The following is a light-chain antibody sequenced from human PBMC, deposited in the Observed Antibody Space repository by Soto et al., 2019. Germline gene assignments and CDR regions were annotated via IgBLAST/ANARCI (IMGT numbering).Light chain of an antibody. Sequence: EMVLTQSPGTLSLSPGERATLSCRASQSVSSSYLAWYQQKPGQAPRLLIYGASSRATGIPDRFSGSGSGTDFILTISRLEPEDFAVYYCQQYGSSPPITFGQGTRLEIK. J-gene: IGKJ5*01. CDR2: GAS. CDR1: QSVSSSY. CDR3: QQYGSSPPIT. V-gene: IGKV3-20*01.